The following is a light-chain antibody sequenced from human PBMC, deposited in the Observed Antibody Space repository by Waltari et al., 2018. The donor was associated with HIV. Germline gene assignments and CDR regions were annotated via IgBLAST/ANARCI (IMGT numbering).Light chain of an antibody. CDR1: RSNDGING. CDR3: GTWDNSLSGGV. CDR2: DTN. J-gene: IGLJ2*01. Sequence: QSVLTQPPSVSAAPGQMVTISCSGGRSNDGINGLTWYQHLPGTPPKLPIYDTNNRCPGMPERCSGSKSGTSATLGISGIQTGDEADYYCGTWDNSLSGGVFGGGTKLTVL. V-gene: IGLV1-51*01.